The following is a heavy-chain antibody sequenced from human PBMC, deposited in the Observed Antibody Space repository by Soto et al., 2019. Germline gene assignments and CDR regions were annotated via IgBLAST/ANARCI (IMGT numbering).Heavy chain of an antibody. J-gene: IGHJ6*02. V-gene: IGHV3-53*04. CDR1: GIPVSSNY. D-gene: IGHD3-10*01. CDR3: ARDGPYYYASRMDV. Sequence: EVQLVESGGGLVQPGGSLRLSCAASGIPVSSNYMTWVRQAPGKGLEWVSVLHSGGDTYYANSVKGRFTISRHDSTNTLFLQMSSLTAEDTAVYYCARDGPYYYASRMDVWVQGTTVTVSS. CDR2: LHSGGDT.